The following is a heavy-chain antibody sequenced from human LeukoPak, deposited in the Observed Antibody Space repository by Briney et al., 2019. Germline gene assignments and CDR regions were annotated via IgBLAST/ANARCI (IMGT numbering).Heavy chain of an antibody. CDR3: ARARPYYGSGSWTD. V-gene: IGHV4-59*01. CDR1: GGSISSYY. CDR2: IYYSGST. D-gene: IGHD3-10*01. J-gene: IGHJ4*02. Sequence: PSETLSLTCTVSGGSISSYYWSWIRQPPGKGLEWIGYIYYSGSTNYNPSLKSRVTISVDTSKNQFSLKLSSVTAADTAVYYCARARPYYGSGSWTDWGQGTLVTVSS.